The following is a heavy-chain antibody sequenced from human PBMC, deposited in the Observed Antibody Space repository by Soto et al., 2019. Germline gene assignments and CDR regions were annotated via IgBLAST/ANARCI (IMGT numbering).Heavy chain of an antibody. Sequence: GASVKVSCKASGGTFSSYAISWVRQAPGQGLEWMGGVIPIFGTANYAQKFQGRVTITADESTSTAYMELSSLRSEDTAVYYCARDVSSSGWFSPSSYYYGMDVWGQGTTVTVSS. D-gene: IGHD6-19*01. CDR3: ARDVSSSGWFSPSSYYYGMDV. CDR1: GGTFSSYA. J-gene: IGHJ6*02. V-gene: IGHV1-69*13. CDR2: VIPIFGTA.